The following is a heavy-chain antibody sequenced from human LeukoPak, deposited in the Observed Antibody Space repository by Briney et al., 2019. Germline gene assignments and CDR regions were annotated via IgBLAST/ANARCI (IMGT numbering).Heavy chain of an antibody. V-gene: IGHV3-21*01. CDR1: GFTFSSYS. Sequence: GGSLRLSCAASGFTFSSYSMNWVRQAPGKGLEWVSSISSSSSNIYYADSVKGRFTISRDNAKNSLYLQMSCLRAEDTAVYYCARGVIDSYYYGSSGYCVGDYWGQGTLVTVSS. J-gene: IGHJ4*02. CDR3: ARGVIDSYYYGSSGYCVGDY. D-gene: IGHD3-22*01. CDR2: ISSSSSNI.